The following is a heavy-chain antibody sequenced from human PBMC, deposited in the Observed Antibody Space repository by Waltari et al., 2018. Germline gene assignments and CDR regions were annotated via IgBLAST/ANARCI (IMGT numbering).Heavy chain of an antibody. J-gene: IGHJ5*02. CDR2: IQNSGTI. Sequence: QVELQESGPGLVQPSETLSLTCSVSGDSFKNYYWNWVRQSPGKALEWIGFIQNSGTISYNPSLESRVTISVDTSKNQFFLNRNAVTAADTAVYYCARGLGYSAWFDPWGQGTLVTVSS. CDR3: ARGLGYSAWFDP. D-gene: IGHD3-22*01. CDR1: GDSFKNYY. V-gene: IGHV4-59*08.